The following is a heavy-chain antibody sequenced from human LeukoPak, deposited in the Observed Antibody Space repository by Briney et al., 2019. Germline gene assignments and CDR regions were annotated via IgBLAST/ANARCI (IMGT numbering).Heavy chain of an antibody. J-gene: IGHJ4*02. CDR1: GFMFSDSY. V-gene: IGHV3-23*01. CDR2: LTGSGGTT. Sequence: GGSLRLSCAASGFMFSDSYMSWVRQAPGKGLEWVSALTGSGGTTYYADSVKGRFTISRDNSKNTLYLQMNSLTAEDTAVYYCARDRMGAILYFDYWGQGTLVTVSS. D-gene: IGHD1-26*01. CDR3: ARDRMGAILYFDY.